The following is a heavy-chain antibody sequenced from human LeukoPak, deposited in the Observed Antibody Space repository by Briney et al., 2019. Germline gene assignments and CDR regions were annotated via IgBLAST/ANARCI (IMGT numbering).Heavy chain of an antibody. V-gene: IGHV3-48*03. CDR2: ISSSGSTI. D-gene: IGHD2-15*01. CDR3: ANPVAATYY. J-gene: IGHJ4*02. CDR1: GFTFSSYE. Sequence: GVSLRLSCAASGFTFSSYEMNWVRQAPGKGLEWVSYISSSGSTIYYADSVKGRFTISRDNAENSLYLQMNSLRAEDTAVYYCANPVAATYYWGQGTLDTVSS.